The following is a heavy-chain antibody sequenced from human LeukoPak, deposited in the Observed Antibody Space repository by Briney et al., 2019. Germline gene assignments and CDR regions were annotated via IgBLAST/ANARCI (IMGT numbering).Heavy chain of an antibody. D-gene: IGHD5-18*01. CDR3: ASKEYTYGYFDC. CDR1: GGSISSTMW. V-gene: IGHV4-4*02. Sequence: SGTLSLTCAVSGGSISSTMWWSWVRQPPGKGLEWIGEIYHSGSTNYNPSLKSRVTISVDKSKNQFSLKLSSVTAADTAVYYCASKEYTYGYFDCWGQGTLVTVSS. J-gene: IGHJ4*02. CDR2: IYHSGST.